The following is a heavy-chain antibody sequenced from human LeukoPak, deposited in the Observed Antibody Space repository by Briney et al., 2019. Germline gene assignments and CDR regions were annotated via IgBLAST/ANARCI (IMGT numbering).Heavy chain of an antibody. D-gene: IGHD2-15*01. CDR3: ASGVRIPYGMDV. CDR2: INSDGSST. J-gene: IGHJ6*02. Sequence: PGGSLRLSCAASGFTFSSYWMHWVRQATGKGLVWVSRINSDGSSTSYADSVKGRFTISRDNAKNTLYLQMNSLRAEDTAVYYCASGVRIPYGMDVWGQGTTVTVSS. CDR1: GFTFSSYW. V-gene: IGHV3-74*01.